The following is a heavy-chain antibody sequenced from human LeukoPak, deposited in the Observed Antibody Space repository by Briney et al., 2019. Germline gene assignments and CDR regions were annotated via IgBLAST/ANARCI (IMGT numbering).Heavy chain of an antibody. J-gene: IGHJ3*02. V-gene: IGHV3-33*01. Sequence: GGSLRLSCAASGFTFSSYGMHWVRQAPGKGLEWVALIWYDGSDKYYADSVKGRFTISRDNSKNTLYLQMNSLRAEDTAVYYCARSYYDFWSGYLIWGQGTMVTVSS. CDR3: ARSYYDFWSGYLI. CDR1: GFTFSSYG. CDR2: IWYDGSDK. D-gene: IGHD3-3*01.